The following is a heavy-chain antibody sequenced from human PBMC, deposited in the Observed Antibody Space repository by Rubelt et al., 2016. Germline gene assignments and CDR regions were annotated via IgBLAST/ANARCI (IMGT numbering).Heavy chain of an antibody. CDR1: GASISSYNW. D-gene: IGHD5-24*01. CDR3: ARSGDIGEHYATMDL. CDR2: INHSGRT. J-gene: IGHJ2*01. Sequence: QVQLQQSGPGLVKPSGTLSLTCAVSGASISSYNWWSWVRQSPGQGLEWIGEINHSGRTNYNPSLKSRVTISIHTSKKQFSLKRDSGTASDTAVYYCARSGDIGEHYATMDLWGRGTLVTVSS. V-gene: IGHV4-4*02.